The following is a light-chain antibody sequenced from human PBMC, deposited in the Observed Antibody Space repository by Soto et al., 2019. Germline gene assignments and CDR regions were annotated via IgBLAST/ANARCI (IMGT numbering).Light chain of an antibody. J-gene: IGLJ2*01. CDR3: CSYAGSYTLV. CDR1: SSDVGGYNY. CDR2: DVS. V-gene: IGLV2-11*01. Sequence: QSVLTQARSVSGSPGQSVTIACTGTSSDVGGYNYVSWYQQHPGKAPKLMIYDVSKRPSGVPDRFSGSKSGNTASLTISGLQDEDEADYYCCSYAGSYTLVFGGGTKVTVL.